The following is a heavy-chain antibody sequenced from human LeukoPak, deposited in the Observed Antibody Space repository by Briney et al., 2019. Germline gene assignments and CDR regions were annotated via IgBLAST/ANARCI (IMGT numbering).Heavy chain of an antibody. Sequence: NPSETLSLTCTVSGGSISSYYWSWIRQPPGKGLEWIGYIYYSGSTNYNPSLKSRVTLSVDTSKNQFSLNLSSVTAADTAIYYCARAGGYSGSVSVWGQGTLVTVS. D-gene: IGHD5-12*01. J-gene: IGHJ4*02. V-gene: IGHV4-59*01. CDR1: GGSISSYY. CDR2: IYYSGST. CDR3: ARAGGYSGSVSV.